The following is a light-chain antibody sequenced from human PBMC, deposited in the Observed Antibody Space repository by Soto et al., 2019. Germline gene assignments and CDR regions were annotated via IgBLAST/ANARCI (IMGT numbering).Light chain of an antibody. J-gene: IGKJ3*01. Sequence: GARVTISSRASHGIANFLAGYQQKPGKAPKLLIYAASTLQRGVPSRFPSSRSGTDFTLTISSLQPADYSTSYCRQLNSVPIPFGPGTKVDIK. V-gene: IGKV1-9*01. CDR3: RQLNSVPIP. CDR2: AAS. CDR1: HGIANF.